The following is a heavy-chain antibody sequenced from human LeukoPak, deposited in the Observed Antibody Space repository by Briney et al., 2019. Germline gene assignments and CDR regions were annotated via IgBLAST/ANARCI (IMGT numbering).Heavy chain of an antibody. J-gene: IGHJ4*02. V-gene: IGHV1-69*06. Sequence: ASVKVSCKASGGTFSSYAISWVRQAPGQGLEWMGGIIPIFGTANYAQKFQGRVTMTEDTSTDTAYMELSSLRSEDTAVYYCATAGLIAVAGAFDYWGQGTLVTVSS. CDR2: IIPIFGTA. CDR3: ATAGLIAVAGAFDY. D-gene: IGHD6-19*01. CDR1: GGTFSSYA.